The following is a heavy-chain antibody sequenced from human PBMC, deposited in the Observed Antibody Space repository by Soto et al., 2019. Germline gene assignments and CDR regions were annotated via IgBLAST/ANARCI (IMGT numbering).Heavy chain of an antibody. D-gene: IGHD3-10*01. J-gene: IGHJ6*02. V-gene: IGHV4-34*01. CDR3: ARDIITVIGGNIYYSCAMDV. Sequence: SETLSLTCAVNGGSFRDYYWSWIRQPPGKGLEWIGEINQSGTTHYNPSLRSRVKISIDTSKNQFSLNLTSVTAADTAIYYCARDIITVIGGNIYYSCAMDVWGPGTTVTVSS. CDR1: GGSFRDYY. CDR2: INQSGTT.